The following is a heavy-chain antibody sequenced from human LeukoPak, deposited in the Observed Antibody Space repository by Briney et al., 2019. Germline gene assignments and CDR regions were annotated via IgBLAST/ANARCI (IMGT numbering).Heavy chain of an antibody. V-gene: IGHV3-23*01. Sequence: GGSLRLSCKASGFSFKNSALSWIRQAPGKGLEWVSSISSSGSGTYYAESVQGRFSVSRDNSNNTLYLQMSGLRADDTAVYFCAKDPQASRWFDRWGQGTLVTVSS. CDR2: ISSSGSGT. J-gene: IGHJ5*02. CDR3: AKDPQASRWFDR. D-gene: IGHD1-26*01. CDR1: GFSFKNSA.